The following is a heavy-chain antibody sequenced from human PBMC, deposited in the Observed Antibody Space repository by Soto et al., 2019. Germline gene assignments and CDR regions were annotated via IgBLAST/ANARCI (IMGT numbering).Heavy chain of an antibody. CDR2: INPVLGIV. CDR3: AKSLRPVLGDLTYGGDFFDS. V-gene: IGHV1-69*02. D-gene: IGHD4-17*01. CDR1: GGTFSKFC. Sequence: QVQLVQSGAEVKAPGSSVKVSCKLSGGTFSKFCITWVRQAPGQGLEWMGRINPVLGIVDYAQEFEGRVTITADTSTSTAYMELNSLRSDDTAMFYCAKSLRPVLGDLTYGGDFFDSWGQGTLVSVPS. J-gene: IGHJ4*02.